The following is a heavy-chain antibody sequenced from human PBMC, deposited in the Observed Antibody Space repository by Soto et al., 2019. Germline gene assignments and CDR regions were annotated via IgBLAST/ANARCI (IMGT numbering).Heavy chain of an antibody. CDR3: AKGRGRFKSGVQKTFDS. V-gene: IGHV3-23*01. D-gene: IGHD2-8*01. CDR2: ISGSGGTT. CDR1: GFIFDTYA. Sequence: PWGVLRLSCVASGFIFDTYAMSWVRQAPGKGLEWVSAISGSGGTTYYADSVKGRLTISGDNSKNILYLQLNSLRVEDTAVYYCAKGRGRFKSGVQKTFDSWGQGTLVTVSS. J-gene: IGHJ4*02.